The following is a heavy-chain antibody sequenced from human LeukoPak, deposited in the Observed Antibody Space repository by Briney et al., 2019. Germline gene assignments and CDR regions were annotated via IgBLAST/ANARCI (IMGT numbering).Heavy chain of an antibody. J-gene: IGHJ4*02. CDR3: AKDLAYYGSGSYYN. D-gene: IGHD3-10*01. V-gene: IGHV3-30*18. Sequence: GGSLRLSCAASGFAFSSYGMQWVRQGPGKGLEWVAVISYDGSNKYYADSVKGRFTISRDNSKNTLYLQMNSLRAEDTAVYYCAKDLAYYGSGSYYNWGQGTLVTVSS. CDR1: GFAFSSYG. CDR2: ISYDGSNK.